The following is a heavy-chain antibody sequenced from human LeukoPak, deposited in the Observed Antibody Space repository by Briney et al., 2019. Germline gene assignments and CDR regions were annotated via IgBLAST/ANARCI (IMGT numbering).Heavy chain of an antibody. CDR2: ISYDGSNK. CDR3: AKGRGSGSYYYTTDY. V-gene: IGHV3-30*04. Sequence: GGSLRLSCAASGFTFSSYAMHWVRQAPGKGLEWVAVISYDGSNKYYADSVKGRFTISRDNSKNTLYLQMNSLRAEDTAIYYCAKGRGSGSYYYTTDYWGQGTLVTVSS. J-gene: IGHJ4*02. CDR1: GFTFSSYA. D-gene: IGHD3-10*01.